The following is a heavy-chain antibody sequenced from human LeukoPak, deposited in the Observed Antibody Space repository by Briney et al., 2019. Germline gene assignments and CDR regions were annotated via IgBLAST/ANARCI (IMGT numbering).Heavy chain of an antibody. CDR2: SSYSGST. J-gene: IGHJ4*02. Sequence: SETLSLTCTVSGGSISSYYCSWIRQPPGKGMEWIGYSSYSGSTSYNPSLKSRVTISLDTSKNKFSLNLSSVTAADTAVYYCAGHHPRNTVVFSGQGTLVTVSS. CDR1: GGSISSYY. D-gene: IGHD2-8*02. CDR3: AGHHPRNTVVF. V-gene: IGHV4-59*08.